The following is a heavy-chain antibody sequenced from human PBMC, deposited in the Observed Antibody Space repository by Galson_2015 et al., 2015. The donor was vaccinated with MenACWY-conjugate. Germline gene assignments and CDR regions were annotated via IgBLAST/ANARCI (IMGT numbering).Heavy chain of an antibody. J-gene: IGHJ4*02. CDR1: GFTFSNYW. Sequence: SLRLSCAVSGFTFSNYWLNWVRQAPGRGLEWVATINLDGSVKTYEDSVKGRLTISRDNAKNSLFVQMNSLRVDDTAVYYCADPLWGWGQGTLLSVSS. V-gene: IGHV3-7*03. CDR2: INLDGSVK. CDR3: ADPLWG. D-gene: IGHD1-26*01.